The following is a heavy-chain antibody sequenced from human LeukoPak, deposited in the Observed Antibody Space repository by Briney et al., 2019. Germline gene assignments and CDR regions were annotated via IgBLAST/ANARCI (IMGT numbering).Heavy chain of an antibody. D-gene: IGHD6-19*01. CDR3: ARTRGIAVADVDP. CDR1: GFSFKSYE. Sequence: GGSLRLSCAASGFSFKSYEMNWVRQAPGKGLEWISYISSSSTTIYYADSVKGRFTVSRDNAKNSLYLQMNSLRAEDTAVYYCARTRGIAVADVDPWGQGTLVTVSS. J-gene: IGHJ5*02. V-gene: IGHV3-48*03. CDR2: ISSSSTTI.